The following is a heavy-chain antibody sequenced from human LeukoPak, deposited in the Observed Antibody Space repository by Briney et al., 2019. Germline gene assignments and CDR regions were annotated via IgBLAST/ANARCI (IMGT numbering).Heavy chain of an antibody. Sequence: SETLPLTCAVYGGSFSGYYWSWIRQPPGKGLEWIGEINHSGSTNYNPSLKSRVTISVDTSKNQFSLQLNSVTPEDTAIYYCAILRTASSFDFWGQGTLVTVSS. CDR2: INHSGST. D-gene: IGHD1-1*01. CDR3: AILRTASSFDF. CDR1: GGSFSGYY. V-gene: IGHV4-34*01. J-gene: IGHJ4*02.